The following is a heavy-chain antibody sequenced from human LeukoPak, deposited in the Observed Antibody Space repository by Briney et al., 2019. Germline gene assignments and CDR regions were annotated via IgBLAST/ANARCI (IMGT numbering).Heavy chain of an antibody. Sequence: SVTVSCKASGGTFSSYAISWVRQAPGQGLEGMGGIIPIFGTANYAQKFQGRVTITADKSTSTAYMELSSLRSEDTAVYYCARDGMVRGLDYYYYGMDVWGKGTTVTVSS. D-gene: IGHD3-10*01. CDR3: ARDGMVRGLDYYYYGMDV. CDR1: GGTFSSYA. V-gene: IGHV1-69*06. CDR2: IIPIFGTA. J-gene: IGHJ6*04.